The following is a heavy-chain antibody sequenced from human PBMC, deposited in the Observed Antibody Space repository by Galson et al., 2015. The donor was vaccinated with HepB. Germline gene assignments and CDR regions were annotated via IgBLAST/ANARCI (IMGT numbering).Heavy chain of an antibody. CDR3: ARDGVLMVYAPYYYYYMDV. CDR2: ISYDGSNK. J-gene: IGHJ6*03. CDR1: GFTFSSYA. V-gene: IGHV3-30-3*01. Sequence: SLRLSCAASGFTFSSYAMHWVRQAPGKGLEWVAVISYDGSNKYYADSVKGRFTISRDNSKNTLYLQMNSLRAEDTSVYYCARDGVLMVYAPYYYYYMDVWGKGTTVTVSS. D-gene: IGHD2-8*01.